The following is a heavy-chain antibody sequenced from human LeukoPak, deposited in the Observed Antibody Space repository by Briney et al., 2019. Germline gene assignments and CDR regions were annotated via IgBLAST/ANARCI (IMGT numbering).Heavy chain of an antibody. D-gene: IGHD3-22*01. CDR2: IIPIFGTA. Sequence: ASVKVSCKASGGTFISYAISGVRQAPGQGLEWMGGIIPIFGTANYAQKFQGRVTITTDESTSTAYMELSSLRSEDTAVYYCARAGRYYDSSGYYYFDYWGQGTLVTVSS. CDR3: ARAGRYYDSSGYYYFDY. CDR1: GGTFISYA. V-gene: IGHV1-69*05. J-gene: IGHJ4*02.